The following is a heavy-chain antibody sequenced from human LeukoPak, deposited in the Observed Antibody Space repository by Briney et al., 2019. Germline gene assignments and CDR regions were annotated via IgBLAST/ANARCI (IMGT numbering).Heavy chain of an antibody. CDR1: GGSISSSSYY. J-gene: IGHJ4*02. CDR2: IYYSGST. D-gene: IGHD3-10*01. Sequence: PSETLSLTCTVSGGSISSSSYYWGWIRQPPGKGLEWIGSIYYSGSTYYNPSLKSRVTISVDTSKNQFSLKLSSVTAADTAVYYCARHGDQDDWFGDTYLYYFDYWGQGTLVTVSS. V-gene: IGHV4-39*01. CDR3: ARHGDQDDWFGDTYLYYFDY.